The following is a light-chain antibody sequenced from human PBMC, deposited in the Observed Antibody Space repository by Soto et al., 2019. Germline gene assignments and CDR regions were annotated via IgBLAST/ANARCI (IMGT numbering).Light chain of an antibody. CDR1: QSITSN. CDR2: QTS. Sequence: EIVMTQSPATLSVSPGERATLSFRASQSITSNVAWYQQKPGQAPRLLIYQTSLRAAGIPARFSASGSGTDFTLTISDVQPEDFALYYCHQRQSWPRTFGQGTKVDI. CDR3: HQRQSWPRT. J-gene: IGKJ1*01. V-gene: IGKV3D-15*03.